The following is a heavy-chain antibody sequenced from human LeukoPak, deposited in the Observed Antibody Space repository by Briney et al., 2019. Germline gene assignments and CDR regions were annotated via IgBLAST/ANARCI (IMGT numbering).Heavy chain of an antibody. J-gene: IGHJ4*02. CDR2: ISNDGSDK. CDR1: RFPFRTYN. V-gene: IGHV3-30*06. Sequence: GGSLRLSCAASRFPFRTYNMHLVRQAPGKGLEWVAVISNDGSDKYYADSVKGRFTISRDNSQKTRYLQMTTLKTKDTAVYFCARDRGAFDYWGQGTLVTVSS. CDR3: ARDRGAFDY. D-gene: IGHD3-10*01.